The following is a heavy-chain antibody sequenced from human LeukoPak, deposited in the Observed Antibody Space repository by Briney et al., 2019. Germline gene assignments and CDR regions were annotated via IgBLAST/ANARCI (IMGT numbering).Heavy chain of an antibody. CDR3: ARDLSERYSTDY. Sequence: PGRSLRLSCAVSGFTFSNYAIYWVRQAPGKGLEWVAFISYDGIIKYYADSVKGRFTISRDNSQNTLDLQMNSLRAEDTAVYYCARDLSERYSTDYWGQGTLVTVSS. J-gene: IGHJ4*02. V-gene: IGHV3-30-3*01. CDR1: GFTFSNYA. D-gene: IGHD1-26*01. CDR2: ISYDGIIK.